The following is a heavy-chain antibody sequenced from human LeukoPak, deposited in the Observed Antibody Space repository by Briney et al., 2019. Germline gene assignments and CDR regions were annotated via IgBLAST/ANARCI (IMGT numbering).Heavy chain of an antibody. J-gene: IGHJ6*04. Sequence: SETLSLTCAVYGGSFSGYYWSWIRQPPGKGLEWIGEINHSGSTNYNPSLKSRVTISVDTSKNQFSLKLSSVTAEDTAVYYCAELGITMIGGVWGKGTTVTISS. CDR2: INHSGST. CDR3: AELGITMIGGV. V-gene: IGHV4-34*01. CDR1: GGSFSGYY. D-gene: IGHD3-10*02.